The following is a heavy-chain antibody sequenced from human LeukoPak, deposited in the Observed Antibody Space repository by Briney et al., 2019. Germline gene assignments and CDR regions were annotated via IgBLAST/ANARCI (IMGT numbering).Heavy chain of an antibody. CDR2: IIPIFGTA. D-gene: IGHD2-21*02. J-gene: IGHJ4*02. CDR3: ARGTAYCGGDCYSRHFDY. Sequence: ASVKVSCKASGGTFSSYAISWVRQAPGRGLEWMGGIIPIFGTANYAQKFQGRVTITADESTSTAYMELSSLRSGDTAVYYCARGTAYCGGDCYSRHFDYWGQGTLVTVSS. CDR1: GGTFSSYA. V-gene: IGHV1-69*01.